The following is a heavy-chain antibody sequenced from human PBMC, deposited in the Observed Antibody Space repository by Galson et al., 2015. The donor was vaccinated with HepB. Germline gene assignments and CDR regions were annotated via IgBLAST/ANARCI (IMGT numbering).Heavy chain of an antibody. CDR2: ISYDGSNK. Sequence: SLRLSCAASGFTFSSYGMHWVRQAQGKGLEWVAVISYDGSNKYYADSVKGRFTISRDNSKNTLYLQMNSLRAEDTAVYYCARGGRTIFGVVTTRRGFDYWGQGTLVTVSS. J-gene: IGHJ4*02. CDR1: GFTFSSYG. V-gene: IGHV3-30*03. CDR3: ARGGRTIFGVVTTRRGFDY. D-gene: IGHD3-3*01.